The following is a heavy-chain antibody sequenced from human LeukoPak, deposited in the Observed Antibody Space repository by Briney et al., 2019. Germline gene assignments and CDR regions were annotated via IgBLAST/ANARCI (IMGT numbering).Heavy chain of an antibody. V-gene: IGHV3-23*01. Sequence: TGGSLRLSCRASGFNFNIYSMNWVRQAPGKGLGWVSVIRAEGDPTHYADSVKGRFTISRDNSKNTLYLQMNSLRADDTAVYYCAELSGSSCYSPGSYWGQGTLVTVSS. D-gene: IGHD2-15*01. J-gene: IGHJ4*02. CDR1: GFNFNIYS. CDR2: IRAEGDPT. CDR3: AELSGSSCYSPGSY.